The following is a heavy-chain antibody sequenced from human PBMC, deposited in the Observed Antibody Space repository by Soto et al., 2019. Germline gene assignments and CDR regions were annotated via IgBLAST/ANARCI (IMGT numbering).Heavy chain of an antibody. CDR2: IIPIFDTA. Sequence: QVQLVQSGAEVKKPGSSVKVSCKASGGTFSSYAISWVRQAPGQGLEWVGGIIPIFDTANYAQKFQGRVTITADESTNTAYMELSSLRSEDTAVYYCARSRRYSAYYYYDMDVWGQGTTVTVSS. V-gene: IGHV1-69*12. CDR1: GGTFSSYA. D-gene: IGHD2-15*01. J-gene: IGHJ6*02. CDR3: ARSRRYSAYYYYDMDV.